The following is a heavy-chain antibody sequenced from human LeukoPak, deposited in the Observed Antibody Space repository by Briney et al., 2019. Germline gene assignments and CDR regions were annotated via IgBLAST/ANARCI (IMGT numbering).Heavy chain of an antibody. CDR1: GFTFDDYA. CDR2: ISWNSGSI. Sequence: VRSLRLSCAASGFTFDDYAMHWVRQAPGKGLEWVSGISWNSGSIGYADSVKGRFTISRDNAKNSLYLQMNSLRAEDTALYYCAKDPTRGYSGYDLEGGAFDIWGQGTMVTVSS. CDR3: AKDPTRGYSGYDLEGGAFDI. V-gene: IGHV3-9*01. D-gene: IGHD5-12*01. J-gene: IGHJ3*02.